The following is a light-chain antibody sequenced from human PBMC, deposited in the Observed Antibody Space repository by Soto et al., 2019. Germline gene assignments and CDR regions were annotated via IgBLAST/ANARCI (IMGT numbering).Light chain of an antibody. J-gene: IGKJ1*01. CDR2: EAT. V-gene: IGKV1-39*01. CDR1: QNIHKY. CDR3: QQSVVSPWT. Sequence: DIEMTQSPSSLSASVGDRVTISCRSSQNIHKYLNWYQQRPGKAPNLLVYEATSLETGVSLKFSGSGCWTEFTLTINTLQPEDFATYYCQQSVVSPWTFGQGT.